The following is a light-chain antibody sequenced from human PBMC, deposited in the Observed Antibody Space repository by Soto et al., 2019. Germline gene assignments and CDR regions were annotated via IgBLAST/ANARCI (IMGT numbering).Light chain of an antibody. CDR3: QQYGSSPRYT. J-gene: IGKJ2*01. CDR1: QSVSGNY. V-gene: IGKV3-20*01. CDR2: DAS. Sequence: EVVMTQSPGTLSLSPGEAATLSCRASQSVSGNYLAWYQQKPGQSPRLVIYDASSRATGIPDRFSGSGSGTDFTPTISRLEPEDFAVYYCQQYGSSPRYTFGQGTKVDIK.